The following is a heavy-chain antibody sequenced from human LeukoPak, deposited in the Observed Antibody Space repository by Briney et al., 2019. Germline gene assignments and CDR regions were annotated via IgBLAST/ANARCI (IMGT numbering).Heavy chain of an antibody. D-gene: IGHD5-18*01. CDR1: GGSISSSNW. CDR3: ARENAAMVNPFDY. J-gene: IGHJ4*02. Sequence: SETLSLTCAVSGGSISSSNWWSWVRQPPGKGLEWIGEIYHSGSTNYNPSLKSRVTISVDTSKNQFSLKLSSVTAADTAVYYCARENAAMVNPFDYWGQGTLVTVSS. V-gene: IGHV4-4*02. CDR2: IYHSGST.